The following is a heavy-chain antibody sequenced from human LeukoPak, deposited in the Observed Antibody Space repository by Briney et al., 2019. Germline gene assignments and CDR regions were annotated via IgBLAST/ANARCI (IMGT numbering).Heavy chain of an antibody. CDR3: AREYSSSSGRGDAFDI. Sequence: GGSLRLSCAASGFTVSSNYMSWVRQAPGKGLEWVSVIYSGGSTYYADSVKGRFTISRDNSKNTLYLQMNSLRAEDTAVYYCAREYSSSSGRGDAFDIWGQGTMVTVSS. CDR1: GFTVSSNY. V-gene: IGHV3-53*01. J-gene: IGHJ3*02. D-gene: IGHD6-6*01. CDR2: IYSGGST.